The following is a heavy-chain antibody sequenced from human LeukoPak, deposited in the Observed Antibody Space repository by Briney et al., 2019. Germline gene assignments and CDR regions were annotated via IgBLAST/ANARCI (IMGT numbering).Heavy chain of an antibody. CDR2: IWYDGSNK. D-gene: IGHD6-13*01. Sequence: GGSLRLSCAASGFTFSSYGMHWVRQAPGKGLEWVAVIWYDGSNKYYADSVKGRFTISRDNAKNSLYLQMNSLRAEDTAVYYCARDGIAAPDAFDIWGQGTMVTVSS. CDR3: ARDGIAAPDAFDI. V-gene: IGHV3-33*01. J-gene: IGHJ3*02. CDR1: GFTFSSYG.